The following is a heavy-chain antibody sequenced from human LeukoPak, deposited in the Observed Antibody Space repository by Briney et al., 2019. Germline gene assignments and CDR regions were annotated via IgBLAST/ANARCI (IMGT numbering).Heavy chain of an antibody. CDR2: VYYSGST. CDR1: GGSISTTNYY. CDR3: ARPNPYYGGNPLFDY. Sequence: SETLSLTCTVSGGSISTTNYYWGWIRQSPGKGLEWFGCVYYSGSTYYNPSLKSRVTISLDTSKNQFSLKLSSVTAADTAVYYCARPNPYYGGNPLFDYWGQGTLVTVSS. D-gene: IGHD4-23*01. V-gene: IGHV4-39*07. J-gene: IGHJ4*02.